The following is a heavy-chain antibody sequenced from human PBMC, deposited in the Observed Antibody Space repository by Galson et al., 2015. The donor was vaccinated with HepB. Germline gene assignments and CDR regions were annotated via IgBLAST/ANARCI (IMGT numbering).Heavy chain of an antibody. J-gene: IGHJ3*02. D-gene: IGHD3-3*01. CDR2: IWYDGSNK. Sequence: SLRLSCAASGFTFSSYGMHWVRQAPGKGLEWVAVIWYDGSNKYYADSVKGRFTISRDNSKNTLYLQMNSLRAEDTAVYYCARAGGVLDAFDIWGQGTMVTVSS. CDR3: ARAGGVLDAFDI. CDR1: GFTFSSYG. V-gene: IGHV3-33*08.